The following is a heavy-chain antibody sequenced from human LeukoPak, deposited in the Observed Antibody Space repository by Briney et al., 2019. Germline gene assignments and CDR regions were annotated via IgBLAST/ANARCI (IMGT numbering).Heavy chain of an antibody. CDR3: ARERKYYDFWSGYSN. Sequence: AGGSLRLSCAASGFTVSSNYMSWVRQAPGKGLEWVSVIYSGGSTYYADSVKGRFTISRDNSKNTLYLQMNSLRAEDTAVYYCARERKYYDFWSGYSNWGQGTLVTVSS. D-gene: IGHD3-3*01. CDR1: GFTVSSNY. CDR2: IYSGGST. V-gene: IGHV3-66*01. J-gene: IGHJ4*02.